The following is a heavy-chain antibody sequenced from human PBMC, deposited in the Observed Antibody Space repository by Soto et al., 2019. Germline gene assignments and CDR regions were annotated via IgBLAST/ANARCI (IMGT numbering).Heavy chain of an antibody. Sequence: GGSLRLSCAASGFTFSSYWMHWVRQAPGKGLVWVSRINSDGSSTSYADSVKGRFTISRDNAKNTLYLQMNSLRAEDTAVYYCAREGITMVRGVHYYFDYWGQGTLVTVSS. J-gene: IGHJ4*02. D-gene: IGHD3-10*01. CDR1: GFTFSSYW. V-gene: IGHV3-74*01. CDR3: AREGITMVRGVHYYFDY. CDR2: INSDGSST.